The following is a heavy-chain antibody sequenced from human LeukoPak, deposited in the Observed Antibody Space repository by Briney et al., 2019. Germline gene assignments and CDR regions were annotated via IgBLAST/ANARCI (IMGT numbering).Heavy chain of an antibody. J-gene: IGHJ3*02. CDR3: ARGQDIVVVVAATGAFDI. D-gene: IGHD2-15*01. CDR1: GGSFSGYY. Sequence: SETLSLTCAVYGGSFSGYYWSWIRQPPGKGLEWIGEINHSGSTNYNPSLKSRVTISVDTSKNQFSLKLSFVTAADTAMYYCARGQDIVVVVAATGAFDIWGQGTMVTVSS. CDR2: INHSGST. V-gene: IGHV4-34*01.